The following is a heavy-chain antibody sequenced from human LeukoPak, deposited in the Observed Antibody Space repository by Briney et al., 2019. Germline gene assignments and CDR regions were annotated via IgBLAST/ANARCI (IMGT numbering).Heavy chain of an antibody. J-gene: IGHJ5*02. D-gene: IGHD3-16*01. CDR3: ARHVGGRPNMNWFDP. V-gene: IGHV4-59*08. CDR1: GGSISSYY. CDR2: IYYSGST. Sequence: SETLSLTCTVSGGSISSYYWGWIRQPPGKGLEWIGYIYYSGSTNYNPSLKSRVTISVDTSKNQFSLKLSSVTAADTAVYYCARHVGGRPNMNWFDPWGQGTLVTVSS.